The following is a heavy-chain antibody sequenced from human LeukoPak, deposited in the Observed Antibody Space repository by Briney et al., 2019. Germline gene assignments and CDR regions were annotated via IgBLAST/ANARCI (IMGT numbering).Heavy chain of an antibody. D-gene: IGHD3-22*01. J-gene: IGHJ3*02. CDR1: GGSISSYY. CDR3: ARDSSGYFRRRIDAFDI. CDR2: IYYSGST. Sequence: PSETLSLTYTVSGGSISSYYWSWIRQPPGKGLEWIGYIYYSGSTNYNPSLKSRVTISVDTSKNQFSLKLSSVTAADTAVYYCARDSSGYFRRRIDAFDIWGQGTMVTVSS. V-gene: IGHV4-59*08.